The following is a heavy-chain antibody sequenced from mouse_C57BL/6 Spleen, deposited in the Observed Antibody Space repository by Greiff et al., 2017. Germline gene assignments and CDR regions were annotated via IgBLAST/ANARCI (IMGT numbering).Heavy chain of an antibody. Sequence: QVQLQQSGAELVRPGASVTLSCKASGYTFTDYEMHWVKQTPVHGLEWIGAIDPETGGTAYNQKFKGKAILTADKSSSTAYMELRSLTAEDSAVYYCTRTRGTLGDDGGYSFDDWGQGTTLTVSS. CDR2: IDPETGGT. J-gene: IGHJ2*01. CDR3: TRTRGTLGDDGGYSFDD. D-gene: IGHD2-2*01. V-gene: IGHV1-15*01. CDR1: GYTFTDYE.